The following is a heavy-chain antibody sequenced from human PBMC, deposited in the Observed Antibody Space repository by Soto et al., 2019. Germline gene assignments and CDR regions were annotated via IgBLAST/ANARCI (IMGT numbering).Heavy chain of an antibody. CDR2: ISANGGRA. CDR3: ASWVIALGGTGYFRH. V-gene: IGHV3-23*01. D-gene: IGHD6-19*01. Sequence: EAQLLESGGDLIQPGGSLTLSCAASGFTFASHAMSWVRQAPGKGLEWGSGISANGGRANYADSVKGRFSLSRDNSKNTMFLQMDSLTAEDTAIYYCASWVIALGGTGYFRHWGHGTLVTVSS. CDR1: GFTFASHA. J-gene: IGHJ1*01.